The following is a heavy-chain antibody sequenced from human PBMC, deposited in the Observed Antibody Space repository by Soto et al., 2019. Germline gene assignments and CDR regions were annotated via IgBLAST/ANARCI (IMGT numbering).Heavy chain of an antibody. V-gene: IGHV1-3*01. Sequence: ASVKVSCKASGYTFTSYAMHWVRQAPGQRLEWMGWINAGNGNTKYSQKFQGRVTITRDTSASTAYMELSSLRSEDTAVYYCAGQRLGYCSSTSCYEDGYWGQG. CDR1: GYTFTSYA. J-gene: IGHJ4*02. CDR3: AGQRLGYCSSTSCYEDGY. CDR2: INAGNGNT. D-gene: IGHD2-2*01.